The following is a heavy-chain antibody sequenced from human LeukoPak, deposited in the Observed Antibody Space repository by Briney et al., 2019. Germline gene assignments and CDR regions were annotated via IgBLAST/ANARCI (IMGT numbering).Heavy chain of an antibody. J-gene: IGHJ4*02. CDR3: AKSSYYDASGYYREYYFDY. D-gene: IGHD3-22*01. V-gene: IGHV3-23*01. CDR2: ISGSGGST. Sequence: GGSLRLSCVPSGFSFSNYAMSWVRQAPGKGLEWVSSISGSGGSTHYADSVKGRFTISRDKAKNTLYLQMNSLRAEDTAVYYCAKSSYYDASGYYREYYFDYWGQGTLVTVSS. CDR1: GFSFSNYA.